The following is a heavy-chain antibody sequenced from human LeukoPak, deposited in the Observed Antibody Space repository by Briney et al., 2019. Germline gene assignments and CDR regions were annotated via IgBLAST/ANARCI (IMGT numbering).Heavy chain of an antibody. V-gene: IGHV1-8*01. D-gene: IGHD3-10*01. CDR1: GYTFTSYV. CDR3: ARMVRGVIPDYYYYGMDV. CDR2: MNPNSGNT. J-gene: IGHJ6*02. Sequence: ASVKVSCKASGYTFTSYVINWVRQATGQGLEWMGWMNPNSGNTGYAQKFQGRVTMTRNTSISTAYMELSSLRSEDTAVYYCARMVRGVIPDYYYYGMDVWGQGTTVTVSS.